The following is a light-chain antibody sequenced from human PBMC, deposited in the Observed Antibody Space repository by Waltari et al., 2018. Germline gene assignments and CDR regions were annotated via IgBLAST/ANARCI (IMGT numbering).Light chain of an antibody. CDR3: QQYYSTPYT. Sequence: EIVLTQSPGTLSLSPGDRATLSCRASQSVSSTYLAWYQQKPGQPPKLLIYWASTRESGVPDRFSGSGSGTDFTLTISSLQAEDVAVYYCQQYYSTPYTFGQGTKLEIK. CDR2: WAS. J-gene: IGKJ2*01. V-gene: IGKV4-1*01. CDR1: QSVSSTY.